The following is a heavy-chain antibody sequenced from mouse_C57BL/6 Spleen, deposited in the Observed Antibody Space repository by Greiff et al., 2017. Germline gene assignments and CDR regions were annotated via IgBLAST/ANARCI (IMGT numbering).Heavy chain of an antibody. V-gene: IGHV3-6*01. CDR1: GYSITSGYY. J-gene: IGHJ3*01. CDR2: ISYDGSN. D-gene: IGHD1-1*01. CDR3: ARDYYGSEDWFAY. Sequence: EVKLVESGPGLVKPSQSLSLTCSVTGYSITSGYYWNWIRQFPGNKLEWMGYISYDGSNNYNPSLKNRISITRDTSKNQFFLKLNSVTTEDTATYYCARDYYGSEDWFAYWGQGTLVTVSA.